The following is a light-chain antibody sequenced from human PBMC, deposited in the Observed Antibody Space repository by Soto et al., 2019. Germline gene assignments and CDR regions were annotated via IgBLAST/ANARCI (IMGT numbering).Light chain of an antibody. Sequence: QSALTQPPSASGSPGQSVTISCTGTSSDIGGYNYVSWYQQHPGKAPKLMIYELSKRPSGVPDRFSGSKSGNTASLTVSGLQAEDEADYYCSSYAGRNNFVVFGGGTKLTVL. CDR1: SSDIGGYNY. V-gene: IGLV2-8*01. CDR3: SSYAGRNNFVV. CDR2: ELS. J-gene: IGLJ2*01.